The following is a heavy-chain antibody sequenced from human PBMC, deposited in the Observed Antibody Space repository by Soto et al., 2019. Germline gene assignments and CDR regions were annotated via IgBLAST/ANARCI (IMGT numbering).Heavy chain of an antibody. Sequence: QVQLVQSGAEVKKPGASVKVSCKASGYTFTSYGISWVRQAPGQGLEWMGWISAYNGNTNYAQKLQDRVTMTTDTPXSXXYMELRSLRSDDTAVYYCARWIVVVTATPSGWFDPWGQGTLVTVSS. V-gene: IGHV1-18*01. J-gene: IGHJ5*02. CDR1: GYTFTSYG. CDR2: ISAYNGNT. CDR3: ARWIVVVTATPSGWFDP. D-gene: IGHD2-21*02.